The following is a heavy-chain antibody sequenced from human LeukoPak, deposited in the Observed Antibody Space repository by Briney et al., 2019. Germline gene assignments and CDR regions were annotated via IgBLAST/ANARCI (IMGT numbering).Heavy chain of an antibody. D-gene: IGHD3-22*01. CDR1: GGTFSSYA. J-gene: IGHJ5*02. CDR2: IIPIFGTA. V-gene: IGHV1-69*01. Sequence: SVKVSCKASGGTFSSYAISWVRQAPGQGLEWMGGIIPIFGTANYAQKFQGRVTITADESTSTAYMELSSLRSEDTAVYYCARVLGYYDSSGYPRVYNRFDPWGQGTLVTVSS. CDR3: ARVLGYYDSSGYPRVYNRFDP.